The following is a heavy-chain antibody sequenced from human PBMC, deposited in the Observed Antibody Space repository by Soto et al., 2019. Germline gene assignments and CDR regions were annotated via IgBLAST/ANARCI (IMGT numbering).Heavy chain of an antibody. CDR1: GGSISSGGYS. J-gene: IGHJ4*02. D-gene: IGHD2-15*01. Sequence: PSETLSLTCAVSGGSISSGGYSWSWIRQPPGKGLEWIGYIYHSGSTYYNPSLKSRVTISVDRSKNQFSLKLSSVTAADTAVYYCARVRGFYCSGGSCPDNYFDYWGQGTLVTVSS. CDR2: IYHSGST. CDR3: ARVRGFYCSGGSCPDNYFDY. V-gene: IGHV4-30-2*01.